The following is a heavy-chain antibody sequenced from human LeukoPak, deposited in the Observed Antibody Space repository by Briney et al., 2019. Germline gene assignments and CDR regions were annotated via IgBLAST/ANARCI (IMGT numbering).Heavy chain of an antibody. D-gene: IGHD1-26*01. CDR2: ISYDGCHK. CDR3: AKDRNIVGATTNFDY. CDR1: GFTFSSYG. J-gene: IGHJ4*02. Sequence: GGSLRLSCAASGFTFSSYGMHWVRQAPGKGLEWVAVISYDGCHKYYADSVKGRFTISRDNSKNTLYLQMNNLRAEDTAVYYCAKDRNIVGATTNFDYWGQGTLVTVSS. V-gene: IGHV3-30*18.